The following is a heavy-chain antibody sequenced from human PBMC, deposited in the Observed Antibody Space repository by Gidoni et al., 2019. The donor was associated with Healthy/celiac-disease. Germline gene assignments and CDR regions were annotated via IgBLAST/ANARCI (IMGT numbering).Heavy chain of an antibody. CDR3: ATLMSYYGSGSSRALVAHIDY. V-gene: IGHV3-33*01. J-gene: IGHJ4*02. CDR1: GFTFSSDG. CDR2: IWYYGSNK. D-gene: IGHD3-10*01. Sequence: QVQLVESGGGVVKPGRSLRVSCAAYGFTFSSDGRQGVRQAPGKGLEWVSVIWYYGSNKYYADSVKGRFTISRDNSKNTLYLQMNSLRAEDTAVYYCATLMSYYGSGSSRALVAHIDYWGQGTLVTVSS.